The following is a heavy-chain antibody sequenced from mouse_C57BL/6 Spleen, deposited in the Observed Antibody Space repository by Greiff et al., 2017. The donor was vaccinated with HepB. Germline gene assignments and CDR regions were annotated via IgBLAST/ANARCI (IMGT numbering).Heavy chain of an antibody. CDR1: GYTFTSYW. V-gene: IGHV1-61*01. D-gene: IGHD2-5*01. J-gene: IGHJ4*01. CDR2: IYPSDSET. Sequence: VQLQQPGAELVRPGSSVKLSCKASGYTFTSYWMDWVKQRPGQGLEWIGNIYPSDSETHYNQKFKDKATLTVDKSSSTAYMQLSSLTSEDSAVYYCARSESNHVKDYWGQGTSVTVSS. CDR3: ARSESNHVKDY.